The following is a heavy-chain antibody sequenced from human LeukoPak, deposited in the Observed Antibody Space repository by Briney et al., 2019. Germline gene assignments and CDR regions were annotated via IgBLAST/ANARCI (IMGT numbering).Heavy chain of an antibody. V-gene: IGHV3-23*01. D-gene: IGHD1-7*01. J-gene: IGHJ3*02. CDR1: GFTFSSYG. CDR2: ISGSGDNT. CDR3: AKDLLELQMGAFDI. Sequence: GETLRLSCAASGFTFSSYGMTWVRQAPGKGLEWVSGISGSGDNTWYADSVKGRFTISRDNSKKTLDLQMNSLRAEDTAVYYCAKDLLELQMGAFDIWGQGTMVTVSS.